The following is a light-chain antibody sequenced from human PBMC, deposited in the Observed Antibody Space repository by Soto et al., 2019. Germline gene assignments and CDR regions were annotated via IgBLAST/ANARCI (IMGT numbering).Light chain of an antibody. J-gene: IGLJ3*02. CDR3: CSYAGSSTWV. V-gene: IGLV2-23*01. Sequence: QSVLTQPASVSGSPGQSITISCTGTSSDVGSYNLVSWYQQHPGKAPKLMIYEDIERPSGVSNRFSGSKSGNTASLTISGLQAEDEADYYCCSYAGSSTWVFGGGTKVTVL. CDR2: EDI. CDR1: SSDVGSYNL.